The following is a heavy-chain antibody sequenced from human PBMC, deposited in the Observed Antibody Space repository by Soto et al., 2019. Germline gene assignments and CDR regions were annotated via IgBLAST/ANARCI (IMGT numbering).Heavy chain of an antibody. J-gene: IGHJ4*02. CDR2: INNDGSRT. Sequence: GGFLRLSCAASGFTFSNYWIHWVRQVPGEGLVWVSSINNDGSRTWYADSVRGRIAMSRDNARNLVSLQMNSLRAEDTAVYYCGTTFEYWGQGALVTVSS. CDR3: GTTFEY. CDR1: GFTFSNYW. V-gene: IGHV3-74*01. D-gene: IGHD1-26*01.